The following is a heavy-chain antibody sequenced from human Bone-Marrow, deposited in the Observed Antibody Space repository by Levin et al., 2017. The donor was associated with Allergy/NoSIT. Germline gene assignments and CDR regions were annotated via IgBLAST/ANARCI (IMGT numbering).Heavy chain of an antibody. CDR3: ARDRHNRGSWYFDL. CDR2: IYSGGSSGST. V-gene: IGHV3-53*01. Sequence: LSLTCAVSGFSVSTNYMSWVRQAPGKGLEWVSVIYSGGSSGSTFYANSVRGRFTISRDNSKNTLYLQMNSLRAEDTAVYYCARDRHNRGSWYFDLWGRGTLVTVSS. J-gene: IGHJ2*01. CDR1: GFSVSTNY. D-gene: IGHD3-16*01.